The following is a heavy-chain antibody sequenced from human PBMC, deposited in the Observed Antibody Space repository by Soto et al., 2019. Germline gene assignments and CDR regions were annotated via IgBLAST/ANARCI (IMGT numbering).Heavy chain of an antibody. J-gene: IGHJ6*03. CDR1: GGSISSSSYY. CDR3: ARNSRSTIFGVVILVSDYSYYMDV. D-gene: IGHD3-3*01. Sequence: QLQLQESGPGLVKPSETLSLTCTVSGGSISSSSYYWGWIRQPPGKGLEWIGSIYYSGSTYYNPSLKSRVTISEDTSTIQFSLKLCSVCDEDTAVYYCARNSRSTIFGVVILVSDYSYYMDVWGKGTTVPVSS. V-gene: IGHV4-39*01. CDR2: IYYSGST.